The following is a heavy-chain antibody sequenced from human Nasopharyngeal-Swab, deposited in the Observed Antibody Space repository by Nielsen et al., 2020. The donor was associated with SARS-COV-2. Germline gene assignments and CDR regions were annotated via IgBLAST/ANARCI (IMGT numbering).Heavy chain of an antibody. Sequence: GESLKISCAASGYTFSNYWMHWVRQVPGKGLVWASRIDIDGSITDYADSVKGRFTISRDNAKNTLYLQMNSLRGEDTGVYYCVKHQGSSSDQWGQGTLVTVSS. J-gene: IGHJ4*02. V-gene: IGHV3-74*01. CDR3: VKHQGSSSDQ. CDR1: GYTFSNYW. CDR2: IDIDGSIT.